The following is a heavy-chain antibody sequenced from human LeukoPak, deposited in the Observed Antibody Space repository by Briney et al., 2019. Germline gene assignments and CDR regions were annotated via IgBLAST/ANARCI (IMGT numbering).Heavy chain of an antibody. CDR1: GYTFTTYW. CDR3: ARHGLGSSWFGFDY. J-gene: IGHJ4*02. Sequence: GESPKISCKGSGYTFTTYWIGWVRQMPGKGLGWMAIIYPGDSDPRYSPSFQGQVTISADESISTAYLQWSSLKASDSAMYYCARHGLGSSWFGFDYWGQGTLVTVSS. V-gene: IGHV5-51*01. CDR2: IYPGDSDP. D-gene: IGHD6-13*01.